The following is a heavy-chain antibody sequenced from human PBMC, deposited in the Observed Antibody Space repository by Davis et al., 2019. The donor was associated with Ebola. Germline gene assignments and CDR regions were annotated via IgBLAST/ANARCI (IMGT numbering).Heavy chain of an antibody. V-gene: IGHV4-4*02. CDR3: ARRIIAAPFDY. CDR2: IHHSGST. CDR1: GDSISSSNW. J-gene: IGHJ4*02. Sequence: MPSETLSLTCAVSGDSISSSNWWSWVRQPPGKGLEWIGEIHHSGSTNYNPSLKSRVTISVDTSKNQFSLKLSSVTAADTAVYYCARRIIAAPFDYWGQGTLVTVSS. D-gene: IGHD6-6*01.